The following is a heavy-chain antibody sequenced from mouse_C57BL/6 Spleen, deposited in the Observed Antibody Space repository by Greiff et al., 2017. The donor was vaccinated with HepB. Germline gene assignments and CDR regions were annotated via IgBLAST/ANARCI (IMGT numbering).Heavy chain of an antibody. V-gene: IGHV1-69*01. J-gene: IGHJ2*01. CDR1: GYTFTSYW. CDR3: ARFVTDDFDY. Sequence: QVQLQQPGAELVMPGASVKLSCKASGYTFTSYWMHWVKQRPGQGLEWIGEIDPSDSYTNYNQKFKGKSTLTVDKSSSTAYMQRSSLTSEDSAVYYCARFVTDDFDYWGQGTTLTVSS. CDR2: IDPSDSYT.